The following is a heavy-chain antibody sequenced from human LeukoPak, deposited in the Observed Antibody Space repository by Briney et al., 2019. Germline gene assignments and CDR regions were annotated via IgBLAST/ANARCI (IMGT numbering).Heavy chain of an antibody. V-gene: IGHV1-3*01. D-gene: IGHD3-9*01. CDR1: GYTFTSYA. CDR3: ARAEMNYDILTGYYPVGYFDY. CDR2: INAGNGNT. Sequence: ASVKVSCKASGYTFTSYAMHWVRQAPGQRLEWMGWINAGNGNTKYSQKFQGRVTITRDTSASTAHMELSSLRSEDTAVYYCARAEMNYDILTGYYPVGYFDYWGQGTLVTVSS. J-gene: IGHJ4*02.